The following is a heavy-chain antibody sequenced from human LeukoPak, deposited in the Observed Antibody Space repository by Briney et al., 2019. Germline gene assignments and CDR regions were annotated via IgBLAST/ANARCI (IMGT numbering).Heavy chain of an antibody. CDR3: ARAVEYPTYSFDF. Sequence: GASVRVSCMASGYRFTSYQIHWVRQAPGQGLEWMGIINPSGGSTRYAQKFQGRLTLTSDTSTRTVYMELSTVRSEDTAVYYCARAVEYPTYSFDFWGDGSLVTVST. J-gene: IGHJ4*01. CDR2: INPSGGST. CDR1: GYRFTSYQ. V-gene: IGHV1-46*01. D-gene: IGHD2/OR15-2a*01.